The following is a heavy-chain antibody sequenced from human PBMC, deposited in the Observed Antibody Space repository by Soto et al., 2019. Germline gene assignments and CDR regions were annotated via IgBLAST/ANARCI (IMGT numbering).Heavy chain of an antibody. J-gene: IGHJ5*02. Sequence: QVQLQESGPGLVKPSETLSLTCTVSGGSISSYYWSWLRQPPGKGLEWIGYNYYSGRTNYNPSLKSRVTISVGTSRNQCSLKLSSVTAADTAVYYCARGYCRSTGCDSWDNWFDPWGQGTRVTVSS. V-gene: IGHV4-59*01. CDR2: NYYSGRT. CDR1: GGSISSYY. D-gene: IGHD2-2*02. CDR3: ARGYCRSTGCDSWDNWFDP.